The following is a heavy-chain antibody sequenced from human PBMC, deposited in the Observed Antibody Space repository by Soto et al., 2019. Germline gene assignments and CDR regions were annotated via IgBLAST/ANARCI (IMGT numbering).Heavy chain of an antibody. D-gene: IGHD3-9*01. Sequence: GASVKVSCKASGGTFNSYAISWMRQSPGQGLEWLGGIVPLFGTTDYAQRFLDRVSLTADKSTSTAYLDLSRLRSEDTAVYYCARTDNYDILTGYSTWGQGTLLTVSS. V-gene: IGHV1-69*06. CDR1: GGTFNSYA. CDR3: ARTDNYDILTGYST. J-gene: IGHJ5*02. CDR2: IVPLFGTT.